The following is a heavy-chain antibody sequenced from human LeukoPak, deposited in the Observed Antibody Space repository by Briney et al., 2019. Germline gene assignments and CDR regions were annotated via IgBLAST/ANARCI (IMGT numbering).Heavy chain of an antibody. CDR1: GGSISGYY. D-gene: IGHD6-19*01. V-gene: IGHV4-59*08. CDR2: IYYSGST. Sequence: SETLSLTCTVSGGSISGYYWSWIRQPPGKGLEWIGYIYYSGSTNYNPSFKSRVAISVDTSKNQFSLKLSSVTAADTAVYYCATWGIAVAGTFDYWGQGTLVTVST. J-gene: IGHJ4*02. CDR3: ATWGIAVAGTFDY.